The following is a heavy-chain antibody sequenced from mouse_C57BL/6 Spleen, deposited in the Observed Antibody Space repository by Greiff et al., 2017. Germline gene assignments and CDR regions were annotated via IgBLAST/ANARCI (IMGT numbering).Heavy chain of an antibody. D-gene: IGHD2-12*01. V-gene: IGHV1-80*01. CDR1: GYAFSSYW. CDR3: ARPYEGGAMDY. Sequence: VQLQQSGAELVKPGASVKISCKASGYAFSSYWMNWVKQRPGKGLEWIGQIYPGDGDTNYNGKFKGKATLTADKSSSTAYMQLRSLTSEDSAVYFCARPYEGGAMDYWGQGTSVTVSS. CDR2: IYPGDGDT. J-gene: IGHJ4*01.